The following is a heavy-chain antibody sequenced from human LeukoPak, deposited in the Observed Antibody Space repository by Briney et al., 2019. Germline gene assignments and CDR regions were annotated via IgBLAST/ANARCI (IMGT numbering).Heavy chain of an antibody. J-gene: IGHJ6*03. Sequence: PSETLSLTCAVSGGSISSSNWWNWGRQPPGKGLEWIGEIHHSGRTNYNPPLKSRVTISVDKSKNQFSLKLRSVTAADTAVYYCARERRDYYYYMDVWGKGTTVTISS. CDR2: IHHSGRT. V-gene: IGHV4-4*02. CDR3: ARERRDYYYYMDV. CDR1: GGSISSSNW.